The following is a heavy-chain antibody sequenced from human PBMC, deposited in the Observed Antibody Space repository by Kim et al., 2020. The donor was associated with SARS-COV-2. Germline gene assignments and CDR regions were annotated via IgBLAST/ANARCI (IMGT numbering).Heavy chain of an antibody. D-gene: IGHD3-22*01. CDR3: ARDLTYYYDSSGLYYFDY. CDR1: GYTFTSYG. Sequence: ASVKVSCKASGYTFTSYGICWVRQAPGQGLEWMGWISAYNGNTNYAQKLQGRVTMTTDTSTGTVYMELRSLRIDDTTVYYCARDLTYYYDSSGLYYFDYWGQGTLVTVSS. CDR2: ISAYNGNT. V-gene: IGHV1-18*04. J-gene: IGHJ4*02.